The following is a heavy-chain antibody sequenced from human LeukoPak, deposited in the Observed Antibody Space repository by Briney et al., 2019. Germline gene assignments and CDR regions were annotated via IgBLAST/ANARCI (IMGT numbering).Heavy chain of an antibody. D-gene: IGHD1-26*01. J-gene: IGHJ6*02. V-gene: IGHV3-23*01. CDR3: ASFQEWELYGMDV. CDR2: ISGSGGST. Sequence: GGSLRLSCAASGFTFSSYAMSWVRQAPGKGLEWVSAISGSGGSTYYADSVKGRFTISRDNAKNSLYLQMNSLRDEDTAVYYCASFQEWELYGMDVWGQGTTVTVSS. CDR1: GFTFSSYA.